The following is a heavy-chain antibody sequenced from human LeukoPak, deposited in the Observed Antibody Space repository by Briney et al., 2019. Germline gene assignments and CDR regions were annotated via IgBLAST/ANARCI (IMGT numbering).Heavy chain of an antibody. CDR2: IIPIFGTA. CDR3: ARAYMVRGVITPNVFDI. J-gene: IGHJ3*02. V-gene: IGHV1-69*06. CDR1: GGTFSSYA. Sequence: SVKVSCKASGGTFSSYAISWVRQAPGQGLEWMGGIIPIFGTANYAQKFQGRVTITADKSTSTAYMELSSLRSEDTAVYYCARAYMVRGVITPNVFDIWGQGTMVTVSS. D-gene: IGHD3-10*01.